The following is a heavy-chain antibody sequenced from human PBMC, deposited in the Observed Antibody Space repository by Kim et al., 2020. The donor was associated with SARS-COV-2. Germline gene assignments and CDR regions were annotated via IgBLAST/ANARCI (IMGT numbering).Heavy chain of an antibody. CDR1: GFTFSSYW. D-gene: IGHD6-13*01. J-gene: IGHJ6*02. V-gene: IGHV3-7*01. CDR3: ATEGHIAAAGLSYYYYYGMDV. Sequence: GGSLRLSCAASGFTFSSYWMSWVRQAPGKGLEWVANIKQDGSEKYYVDSVKGRFTISRDNAKNSLYLQMNSLRAEDTAVYYCATEGHIAAAGLSYYYYYGMDVWGQGTTVTVSS. CDR2: IKQDGSEK.